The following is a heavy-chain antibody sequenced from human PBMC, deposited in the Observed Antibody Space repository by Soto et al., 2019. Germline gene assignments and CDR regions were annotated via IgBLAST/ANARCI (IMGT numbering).Heavy chain of an antibody. Sequence: GGSLRLSCAASGFIFSNYGMHWVRQSPGKGLEWVAVIYYDGGIKYYADSVKGRFTISRDNSRDTMYLHMNSLRGDDTAVYYCARGPRSASASIGDYWGQGTLVTVSS. D-gene: IGHD6-13*01. CDR1: GFIFSNYG. J-gene: IGHJ4*02. CDR2: IYYDGGIK. CDR3: ARGPRSASASIGDY. V-gene: IGHV3-33*01.